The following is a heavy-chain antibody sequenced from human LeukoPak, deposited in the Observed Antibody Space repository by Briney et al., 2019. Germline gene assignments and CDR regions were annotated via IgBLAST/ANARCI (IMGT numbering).Heavy chain of an antibody. J-gene: IGHJ3*02. CDR1: GFTFSSYW. V-gene: IGHV3-7*01. CDR3: ARDFIKGSSSWYGDAFDI. D-gene: IGHD6-13*01. Sequence: GGSLRLSCAASGFTFSSYWMSWVRQAPGKGLEWVANIKQDGSEKYYVDSVKGRFTISRDNAKNSLYLQMNSLRAKDTAVYYWARDFIKGSSSWYGDAFDIWGQGTMVTVSS. CDR2: IKQDGSEK.